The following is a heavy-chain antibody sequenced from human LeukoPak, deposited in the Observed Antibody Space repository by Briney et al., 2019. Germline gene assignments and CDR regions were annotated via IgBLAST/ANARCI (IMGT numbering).Heavy chain of an antibody. J-gene: IGHJ6*03. CDR1: GYTFTTYD. Sequence: ASVKVSCKASGYTFTTYDINWVRQAPGQGLEWMGWMNPNNGNTGHAQKFQGRVTITKDTSISTVYMELSSLTSEDTAVYYCARQGYTYALNHYYYYMDVWGKGTTVTVSS. D-gene: IGHD5-18*01. V-gene: IGHV1-8*03. CDR3: ARQGYTYALNHYYYYMDV. CDR2: MNPNNGNT.